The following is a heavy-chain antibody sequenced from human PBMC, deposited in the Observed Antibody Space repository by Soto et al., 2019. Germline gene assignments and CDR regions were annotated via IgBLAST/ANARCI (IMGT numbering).Heavy chain of an antibody. CDR2: ISFDGINK. CDR3: GATTSYEYVWGSYRYWGDAFDL. Sequence: QVQLVESGGGVVQPGRSLRLSCAASGFIFSTYGMHWVRQAPGKGLEWVAVISFDGINKYSADSVKGRFSISRDNSKNTLYLQMNSLRADDTAVYYCGATTSYEYVWGSYRYWGDAFDLWGPGTMVSVSS. D-gene: IGHD3-16*02. V-gene: IGHV3-30*03. CDR1: GFIFSTYG. J-gene: IGHJ3*01.